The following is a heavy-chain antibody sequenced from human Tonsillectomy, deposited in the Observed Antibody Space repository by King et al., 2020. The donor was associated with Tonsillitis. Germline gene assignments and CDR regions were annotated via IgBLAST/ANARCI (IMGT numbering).Heavy chain of an antibody. CDR3: VNGGLYCTNGVCRFCHYDMDV. CDR1: GFTFSTYA. D-gene: IGHD2-8*01. J-gene: IGHJ6*03. Sequence: QLVQSGGGLVQPGGSLRLSCSASGFTFSTYAMHWVRQAPGKGLEYVSAICSDGANTYYADSVKGRFSISRDNSKNTLYLQMSSLRAEDTAIYYCVNGGLYCTNGVCRFCHYDMDVWGKGTSVTVSS. CDR2: ICSDGANT. V-gene: IGHV3-64D*06.